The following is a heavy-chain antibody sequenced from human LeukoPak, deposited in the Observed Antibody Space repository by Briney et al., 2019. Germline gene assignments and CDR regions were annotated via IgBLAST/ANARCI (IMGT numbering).Heavy chain of an antibody. Sequence: PGGSLRLSCAASELTISTNVFTWVRQAPGKGLEWVSYISRSSSTIYYADSVKGRFTISRDNAKNSLYLLMDSLRAEDTAVYYCAGPLFIDSGFPSWGQGTLVTVSS. CDR2: ISRSSSTI. J-gene: IGHJ5*02. CDR1: ELTISTNV. V-gene: IGHV3-48*04. D-gene: IGHD6-19*01. CDR3: AGPLFIDSGFPS.